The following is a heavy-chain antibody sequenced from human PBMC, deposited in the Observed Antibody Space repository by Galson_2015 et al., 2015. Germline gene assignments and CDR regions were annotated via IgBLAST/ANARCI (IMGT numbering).Heavy chain of an antibody. CDR3: ATRVTMVRENHHHYFDY. J-gene: IGHJ4*02. D-gene: IGHD3-10*01. V-gene: IGHV1-24*01. CDR1: GYTLTELS. Sequence: SVKVSCKVSGYTLTELSMHWVRQAPGKGLEWMGGFDPGDGETIYAQKFQGRVTMTEDTSTDTAYMELSSLRSEDTAVYYCATRVTMVRENHHHYFDYWGQGTLVTVSS. CDR2: FDPGDGET.